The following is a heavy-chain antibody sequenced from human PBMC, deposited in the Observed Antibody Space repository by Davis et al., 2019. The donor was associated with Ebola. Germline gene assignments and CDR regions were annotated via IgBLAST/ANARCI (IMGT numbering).Heavy chain of an antibody. CDR2: ISGSGGST. Sequence: GESLKISCAASGFTFSSYAMSWVRQAPGKGLEWVSAISGSGGSTYYADSVKGRFTISRDNSKNTLYLQMNSLRAEDTAVYYCAKDLIVLMVYANDYWGQGTLVTVSS. V-gene: IGHV3-23*01. CDR1: GFTFSSYA. D-gene: IGHD2-8*01. CDR3: AKDLIVLMVYANDY. J-gene: IGHJ4*02.